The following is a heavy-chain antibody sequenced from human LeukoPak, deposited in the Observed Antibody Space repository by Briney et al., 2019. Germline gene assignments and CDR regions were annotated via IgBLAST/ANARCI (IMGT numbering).Heavy chain of an antibody. V-gene: IGHV4-59*01. CDR2: IYYSGST. J-gene: IGHJ6*03. CDR3: ARTTEAHSWRTRYYNYYMDV. CDR1: GGSISSYY. Sequence: SETLSLTCTVSGGSISSYYWSWIRQPPGKGLEWIGYIYYSGSTNYNPSLKSRVTISVDTSKNQFSLKLSSVTAADTAVYYCARTTEAHSWRTRYYNYYMDVWGKGTTVTVSS. D-gene: IGHD6-13*01.